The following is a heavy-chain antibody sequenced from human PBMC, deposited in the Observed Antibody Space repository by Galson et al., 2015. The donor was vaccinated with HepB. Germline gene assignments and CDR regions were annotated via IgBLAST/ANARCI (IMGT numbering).Heavy chain of an antibody. D-gene: IGHD4-17*01. J-gene: IGHJ6*03. V-gene: IGHV6-1*01. CDR2: AYYRSKWYN. CDR1: GDSVSSNSAA. Sequence: CAISGDSVSSNSAAWNWIRQSPSRGLEWLGRAYYRSKWYNDYAVSVKSRITINPDTSKNQFSLQLNSVTPEDTAVYYCARMTRILDYGVPQLRAYYYMDVWGKGTTVTVSS. CDR3: ARMTRILDYGVPQLRAYYYMDV.